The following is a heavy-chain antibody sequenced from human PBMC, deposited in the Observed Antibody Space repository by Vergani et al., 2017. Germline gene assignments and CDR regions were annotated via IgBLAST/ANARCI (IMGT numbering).Heavy chain of an antibody. J-gene: IGHJ4*02. V-gene: IGHV1-46*03. D-gene: IGHD3-9*01. CDR2: FNPSGGHT. CDR3: ARGDYGILTGYRY. CDR1: GYTFSNYY. Sequence: QVQVVQSGAEVKKSGASVKVSCKTSGYTFSNYYMHWVRQAPGQGLERMGIFNPSGGHTNYAQKFQGRVTMTRDTSTSTVYMELSSLRSEDTAIYYCARGDYGILTGYRYWGQGTLVTVSA.